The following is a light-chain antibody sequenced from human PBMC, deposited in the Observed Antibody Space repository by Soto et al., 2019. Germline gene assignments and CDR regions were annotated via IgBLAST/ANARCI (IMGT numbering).Light chain of an antibody. J-gene: IGKJ1*01. CDR2: WAS. V-gene: IGKV4-1*01. CDR3: QQYYSTPQT. Sequence: DIVMTHSPDSLAVSLGERATINCKSSQSVLYSSNNKNYLAWYQQKPGQPPKLLIYWASTRESGVPDRFSGSGSGTDFTLAISCLQAEDVAVYYCQQYYSTPQTFGQGTKVEIK. CDR1: QSVLYSSNNKNY.